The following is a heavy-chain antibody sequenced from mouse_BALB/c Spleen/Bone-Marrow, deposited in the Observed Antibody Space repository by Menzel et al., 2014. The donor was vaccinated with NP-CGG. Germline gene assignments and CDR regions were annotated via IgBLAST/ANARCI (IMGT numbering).Heavy chain of an antibody. J-gene: IGHJ2*01. CDR3: TRGNHYFDY. CDR2: IYPSDSYT. D-gene: IGHD2-1*01. V-gene: IGHV1-69*02. CDR1: GYTFTSYW. Sequence: QVQLQQSGAELVRPGASVKLSCKASGYTFTSYWINWVKQRPGQGLEWIGNIYPSDSYTNYNQKFKDKATLTVDKSSSTAYMQLSSPTSEDSAVYYCTRGNHYFDYWGQGTTRTVSS.